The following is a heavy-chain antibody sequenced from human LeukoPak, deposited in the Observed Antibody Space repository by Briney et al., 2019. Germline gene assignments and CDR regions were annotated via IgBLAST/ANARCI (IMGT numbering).Heavy chain of an antibody. CDR3: ARDLQVVRGVIIVNWFDP. Sequence: ASVKVSCKASGYTFTSYGISWVRQAPGQGLEWMGWISAYNGNTNYARKLQGRVTMTTDTSTSTAYMELRSLRSDDTAVYYCARDLQVVRGVIIVNWFDPWGQGTLVTVSS. CDR1: GYTFTSYG. V-gene: IGHV1-18*01. D-gene: IGHD3-10*01. CDR2: ISAYNGNT. J-gene: IGHJ5*02.